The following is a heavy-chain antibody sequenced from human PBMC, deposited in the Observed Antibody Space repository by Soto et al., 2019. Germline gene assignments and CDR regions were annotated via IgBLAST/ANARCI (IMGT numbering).Heavy chain of an antibody. Sequence: PGGSLRLSCAVFGFTFSNYKMSWVRQAPGKGLEWVSSVSSTSGYIYYGDSVKGRFTISRDNAKNSLYLQMNSLRAEDTAVYYCARANVDTSVVNECYFDYWGQGTLVTVSS. CDR3: ARANVDTSVVNECYFDY. D-gene: IGHD5-18*01. CDR1: GFTFSNYK. J-gene: IGHJ4*02. V-gene: IGHV3-21*01. CDR2: VSSTSGYI.